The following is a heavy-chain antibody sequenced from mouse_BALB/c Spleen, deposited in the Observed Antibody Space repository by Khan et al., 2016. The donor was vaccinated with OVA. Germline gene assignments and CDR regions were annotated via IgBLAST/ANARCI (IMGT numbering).Heavy chain of an antibody. V-gene: IGHV5-4*02. CDR1: GFTFSDYY. CDR2: ISDGGSYT. CDR3: ARAGYGGFAY. D-gene: IGHD1-1*02. Sequence: EVELVESGGGLVKPGGSLKLSCAASGFTFSDYYMYWVRQTPEKRLEWVATISDGGSYTYYPDSVKGRFTISRDNAKTNLYLKMSSLKTEDTAKYYCARAGYGGFAYWGQGTLVTVSA. J-gene: IGHJ3*01.